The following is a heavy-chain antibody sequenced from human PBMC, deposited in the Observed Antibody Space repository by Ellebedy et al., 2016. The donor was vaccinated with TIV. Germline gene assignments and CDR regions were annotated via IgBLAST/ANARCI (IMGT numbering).Heavy chain of an antibody. Sequence: AASVKVSCKASGYSLVNYYIQWVRQAPGHGLEWVGIIDPSDGSTSYTQRFQGRITLTRDTSTTTVYMSLSSLRFDDTAMYYCALASFDYWGQGTQVTVSS. CDR2: IDPSDGST. CDR3: ALASFDY. V-gene: IGHV1-46*01. CDR1: GYSLVNYY. J-gene: IGHJ4*02. D-gene: IGHD1-1*01.